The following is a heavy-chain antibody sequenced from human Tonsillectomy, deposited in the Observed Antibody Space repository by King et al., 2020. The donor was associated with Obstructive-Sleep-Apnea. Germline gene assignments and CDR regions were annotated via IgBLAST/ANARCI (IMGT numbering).Heavy chain of an antibody. J-gene: IGHJ5*02. CDR3: ARADSSWYGLSWFDP. Sequence: QLQESGPGLVKPSETLSLTFTVSGGSISICYWGWILKPPGKGLECVGYIYYSGSTKSNPSLKSRVTISADTSKNQFSLKLSSVTAADTAVYYCARADSSWYGLSWFDPWGQGTLVTVSS. V-gene: IGHV4-59*01. CDR2: IYYSGST. D-gene: IGHD6-13*01. CDR1: GGSISICY.